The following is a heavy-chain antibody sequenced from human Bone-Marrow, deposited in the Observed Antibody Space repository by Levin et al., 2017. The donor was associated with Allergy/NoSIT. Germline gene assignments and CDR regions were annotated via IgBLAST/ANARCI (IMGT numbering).Heavy chain of an antibody. J-gene: IGHJ4*02. V-gene: IGHV3-30*04. CDR1: GFTFSSYA. CDR2: ISYDGSNK. D-gene: IGHD1-20*01. CDR3: AREREIGNNWVPPELDY. Sequence: SGGSLRLSCAASGFTFSSYAMHWVRQAPGKGLEWVAVISYDGSNKYYADSVKGRFTISRDNSKNTLYLQMNSLRAEDTAVYYCAREREIGNNWVPPELDYWGQGTLVTVSS.